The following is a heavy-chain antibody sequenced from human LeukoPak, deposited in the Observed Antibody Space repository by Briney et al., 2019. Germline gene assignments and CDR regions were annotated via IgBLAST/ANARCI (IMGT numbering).Heavy chain of an antibody. CDR2: ISGSGDST. J-gene: IGHJ4*02. V-gene: IGHV3-23*01. CDR3: AKGYSSGQDLYYFDY. D-gene: IGHD6-19*01. Sequence: GGSLRLSCAASGFTFDDYAMSWVRQAPGKGLEWVSAISGSGDSTYYADSVKGRFTISRDNSKNTLYLQMNSLRAEDTAVYYCAKGYSSGQDLYYFDYWGQGTLVTVSS. CDR1: GFTFDDYA.